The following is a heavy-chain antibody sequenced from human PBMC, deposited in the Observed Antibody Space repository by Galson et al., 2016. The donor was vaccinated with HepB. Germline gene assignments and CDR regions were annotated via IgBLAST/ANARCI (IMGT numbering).Heavy chain of an antibody. V-gene: IGHV4-39*01. CDR2: IHSSGTS. D-gene: IGHD6-13*01. Sequence: SETLSLTCTVSGDSISNVGRHWGWFRQSPEMGLEYIGSIHSSGTSYYNPSLTSRVTVSADMSRNQFFLSLTSVTAADTAIYYCVRLGTAAAVATHRGSVYWSQGTRVTVSS. CDR1: GDSISNVGRH. CDR3: VRLGTAAAVATHRGSVY. J-gene: IGHJ4*02.